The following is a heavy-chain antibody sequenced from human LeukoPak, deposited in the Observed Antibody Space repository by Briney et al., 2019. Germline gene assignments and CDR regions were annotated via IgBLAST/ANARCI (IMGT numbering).Heavy chain of an antibody. CDR3: ARDNPYYYDSDGYYDY. D-gene: IGHD3-22*01. V-gene: IGHV4-61*02. CDR2: IYTSGST. Sequence: SETLSLTCTVSGGSISSGSYYWCWIQQPARKRLEWIGRIYTSGSTSYNPSLKSRVTISVDTSKNQFSLKLSSVTAADTAVYYCARDNPYYYDSDGYYDYWGQGTLVTVSS. CDR1: GGSISSGSYY. J-gene: IGHJ4*02.